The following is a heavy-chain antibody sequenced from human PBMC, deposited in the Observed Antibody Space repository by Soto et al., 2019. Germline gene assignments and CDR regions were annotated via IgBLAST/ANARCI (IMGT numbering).Heavy chain of an antibody. J-gene: IGHJ6*02. D-gene: IGHD6-19*01. CDR3: ARNLFSGWYYYYYGMDV. CDR2: ISSSSSYI. V-gene: IGHV3-21*01. Sequence: GWSLRLSCAASGFTFSSYSMNWVRQAPGKGLEWVSSISSSSSYIYYADSVKGRFTISRDNAKNSLYLQMNSRRAEDTAVYYCARNLFSGWYYYYYGMDVWGQGTTVTVS. CDR1: GFTFSSYS.